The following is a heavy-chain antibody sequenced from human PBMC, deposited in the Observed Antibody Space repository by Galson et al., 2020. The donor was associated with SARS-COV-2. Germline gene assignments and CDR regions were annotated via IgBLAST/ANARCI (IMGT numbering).Heavy chain of an antibody. Sequence: AGSLRLSRAASGFTFSNAWMSWVRQAPGKGLEWVGRVKSKTDGGTTDYAAPVKGRFIISRDDSKNTLYLQMDSLKTEDTAVYYCTWTTVTLQWDFWGQGTQVTVSS. J-gene: IGHJ4*02. D-gene: IGHD4-17*01. CDR1: GFTFSNAW. V-gene: IGHV3-15*01. CDR3: TWTTVTLQWDF. CDR2: VKSKTDGGTT.